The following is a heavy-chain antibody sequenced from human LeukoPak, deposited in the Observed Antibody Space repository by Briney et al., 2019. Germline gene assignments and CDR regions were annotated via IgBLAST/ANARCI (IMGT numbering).Heavy chain of an antibody. J-gene: IGHJ4*02. V-gene: IGHV1-69*01. CDR1: GFTFSSYA. CDR2: IIPIFGTA. CDR3: ATWGYYYDSSGFPKGYFDY. D-gene: IGHD3-22*01. Sequence: PGGSLRLSCAASGFTFSSYAISWVRQAPGQGLEWMGGIIPIFGTANYAQKFQGRVTITADESTSTAYMELSSLRSEDTAVYYCATWGYYYDSSGFPKGYFDYWGQGTLVTVSS.